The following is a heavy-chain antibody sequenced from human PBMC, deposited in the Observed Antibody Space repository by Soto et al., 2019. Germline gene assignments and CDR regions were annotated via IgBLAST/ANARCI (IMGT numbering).Heavy chain of an antibody. CDR3: AKEVLGFWEWSPGSFDP. V-gene: IGHV3-30*18. D-gene: IGHD3-3*01. CDR1: GFTFSSYG. Sequence: GGSRRLSCSASGFTFSSYGMPWVRQAPGKGLEWVAVISYDGSNKYDADSVKGRFTIARDNFKNTLYLQMNSLRTEDTAVYYCAKEVLGFWEWSPGSFDPWGQGTLVTVSS. J-gene: IGHJ5*02. CDR2: ISYDGSNK.